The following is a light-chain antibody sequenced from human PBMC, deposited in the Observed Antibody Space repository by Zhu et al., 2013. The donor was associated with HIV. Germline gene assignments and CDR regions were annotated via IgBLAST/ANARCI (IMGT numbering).Light chain of an antibody. CDR3: QQYGSAPLT. V-gene: IGKV3-20*01. J-gene: IGKJ4*01. CDR1: QSFSSSY. CDR2: DAS. Sequence: EIVLTQSPGTLSLSPGERATLSCRASQSFSSSYLAWYQQKPGQAPRLLIYDASNRATGVPARFSGSGSGTEFTLSISRLEPEDFAVYYCQQYGSAPLTFGGGTTVEIK.